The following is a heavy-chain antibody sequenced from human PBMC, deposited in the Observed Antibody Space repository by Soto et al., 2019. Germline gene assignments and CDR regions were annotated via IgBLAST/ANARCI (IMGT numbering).Heavy chain of an antibody. Sequence: SETLSLTCAVFSASLGDHYWAWIRQSPDKGLEWIGEVHPSGSTDYNPSLKSRVTMSLDRSNNQFSLRLTSVTAADSGVYYCARGKRKHYYGSGNYYETGMSYYYYFGLDVWGQGTTVTVSS. V-gene: IGHV4-34*01. D-gene: IGHD3-10*01. CDR3: ARGKRKHYYGSGNYYETGMSYYYYFGLDV. J-gene: IGHJ6*02. CDR1: SASLGDHY. CDR2: VHPSGST.